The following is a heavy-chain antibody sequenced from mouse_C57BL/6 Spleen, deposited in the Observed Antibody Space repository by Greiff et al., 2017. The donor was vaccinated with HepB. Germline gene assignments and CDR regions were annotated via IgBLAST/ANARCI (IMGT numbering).Heavy chain of an antibody. V-gene: IGHV1-76*01. CDR1: GYTFTDYY. D-gene: IGHD1-1*01. Sequence: VKVVESGAELVRPGASVKLSCKASGYTFTDYYINWVKQRPGQGLEWIARIYPGSGNTYYNEKFKGKATLTAEKSSSTAYMQLSSLTSEDSAVYFCARGDYGSSYGYWYFDVWGTGTTVTVSS. CDR3: ARGDYGSSYGYWYFDV. J-gene: IGHJ1*03. CDR2: IYPGSGNT.